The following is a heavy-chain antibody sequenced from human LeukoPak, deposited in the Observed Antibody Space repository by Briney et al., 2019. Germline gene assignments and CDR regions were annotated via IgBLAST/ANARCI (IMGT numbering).Heavy chain of an antibody. D-gene: IGHD2-2*01. CDR3: ARHYLSDGILSTFDP. CDR1: GGSISSSPYY. J-gene: IGHJ5*02. CDR2: IYYRGST. V-gene: IGHV4-39*01. Sequence: SETLSLTCTVSGGSISSSPYYWGWIRQPPGKGLEWIGTIYYRGSTYFNPSLNSRVTISLDTSKNQFSLRLRSVTAADTALYYCARHYLSDGILSTFDPWGQGTLVTVSS.